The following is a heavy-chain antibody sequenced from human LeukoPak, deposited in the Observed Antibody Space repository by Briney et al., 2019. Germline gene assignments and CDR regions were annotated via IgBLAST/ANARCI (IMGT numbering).Heavy chain of an antibody. D-gene: IGHD5-18*01. J-gene: IGHJ5*02. CDR1: GYSFTSYW. CDR2: IYPGDSDT. Sequence: PGESLKISCKGSGYSFTSYWIGWVRQIPGKGLEWMGIIYPGDSDTRYSPSFQGQVTISAANSISTAYLQWSRRTASDTAPYSSARHVSFYRYGYQDWFDPWGQGTLVTVSS. V-gene: IGHV5-51*01. CDR3: ARHVSFYRYGYQDWFDP.